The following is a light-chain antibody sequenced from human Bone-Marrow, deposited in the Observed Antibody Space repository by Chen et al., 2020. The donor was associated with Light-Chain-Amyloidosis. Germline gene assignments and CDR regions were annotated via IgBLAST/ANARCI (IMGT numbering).Light chain of an antibody. J-gene: IGLJ1*01. CDR2: EVT. CDR1: SSDVGGYDI. V-gene: IGLV2-23*02. CDR3: CAYRGGSFPYV. Sequence: QSALTQPASVTGSPGQSITISCTGTSSDVGGYDIVSWYRQHPGKAPKLLIFEVTKRPSVVSNRFSGSKSGNTASLTISGLRTEDAADYYCCAYRGGSFPYVFGPGTKVTVL.